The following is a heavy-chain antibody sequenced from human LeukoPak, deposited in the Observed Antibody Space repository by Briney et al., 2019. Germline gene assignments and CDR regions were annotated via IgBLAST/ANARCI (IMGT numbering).Heavy chain of an antibody. D-gene: IGHD1-26*01. Sequence: GGSLRLSCAGSGFIVTSSYMNWVRQAPGKGLEWVSIVYSDASTYYADSVKGRFTISRDNAKNTLYLQMNSLRAEDTAVYYCARDQIVGPGVAFDIWGQGTMVTVSS. CDR2: VYSDAST. J-gene: IGHJ3*02. V-gene: IGHV3-53*01. CDR1: GFIVTSSY. CDR3: ARDQIVGPGVAFDI.